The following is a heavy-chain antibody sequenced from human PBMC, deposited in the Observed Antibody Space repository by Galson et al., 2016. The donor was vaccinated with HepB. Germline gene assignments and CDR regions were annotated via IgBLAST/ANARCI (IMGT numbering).Heavy chain of an antibody. V-gene: IGHV3-30*03. D-gene: IGHD7-27*01. CDR1: GFAFSRKS. Sequence: SLRLSCAASGFAFSRKSMHWIRQAPGKGLEWVAFISFDGAKKDFADSVKGRFTISRDNSKNTVSLQMNSLTPDDTALYYCARDPDLGYFDFWGQGNLVTVSS. CDR2: ISFDGAKK. J-gene: IGHJ4*02. CDR3: ARDPDLGYFDF.